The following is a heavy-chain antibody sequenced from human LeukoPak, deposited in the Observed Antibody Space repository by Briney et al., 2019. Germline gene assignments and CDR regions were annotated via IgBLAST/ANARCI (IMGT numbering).Heavy chain of an antibody. CDR2: MNPNSGNT. J-gene: IGHJ4*02. V-gene: IGHV1-8*01. CDR3: ARAGRSSSWYRVWGDFDY. D-gene: IGHD6-13*01. Sequence: ASVKVSCKASGYTFTSYDINWVRQATGQGLEWMGWMNPNSGNTGYAQKFQGRVTMTRNTSISTAYMELSSLRSEDTAVYYCARAGRSSSWYRVWGDFDYWAREPWSPSPQ. CDR1: GYTFTSYD.